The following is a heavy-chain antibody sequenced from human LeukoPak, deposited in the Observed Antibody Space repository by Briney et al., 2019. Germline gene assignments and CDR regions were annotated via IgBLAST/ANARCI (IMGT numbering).Heavy chain of an antibody. CDR2: IYPGDSDT. CDR3: ARRPRRNYYDSSGYYYDY. Sequence: ESLKISCKGSGYSFTSYWIGWVRQMPGKGLEWMGIIYPGDSDTRYSPSFQGQVTISADKSISTAYLQWSSLKASDTAMYYCARRPRRNYYDSSGYYYDYWGQGTLVTVSS. V-gene: IGHV5-51*01. J-gene: IGHJ4*02. CDR1: GYSFTSYW. D-gene: IGHD3-22*01.